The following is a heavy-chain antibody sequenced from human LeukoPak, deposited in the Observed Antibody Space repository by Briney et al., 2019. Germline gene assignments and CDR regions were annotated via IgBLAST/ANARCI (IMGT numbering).Heavy chain of an antibody. Sequence: GGSLRLSCAASGFTFSSYAVSWVRQAPGKGLERVSTISGSGGSTYYADSVKGRFTISRDNSKNTLYLQMNSLRDEDTALYYCARDKAVGGTNVFDIWGQGTTVTVSS. CDR1: GFTFSSYA. V-gene: IGHV3-23*01. J-gene: IGHJ3*02. CDR3: ARDKAVGGTNVFDI. CDR2: ISGSGGST. D-gene: IGHD6-13*01.